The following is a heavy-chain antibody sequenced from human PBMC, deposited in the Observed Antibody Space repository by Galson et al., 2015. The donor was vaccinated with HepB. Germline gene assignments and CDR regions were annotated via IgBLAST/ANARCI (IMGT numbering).Heavy chain of an antibody. V-gene: IGHV3-21*01. J-gene: IGHJ6*02. CDR2: SSSSSIAT. CDR1: GFTFSDYS. CDR3: ARAKQLPKRYYYYYGMDV. Sequence: SLRLSCAASGFTFSDYSINWVRQTPGKGLEWVSFTSSSSSIATYISDSVQGRFSISRDNAKNSLYLRMDSLRTEDTAVYYCARAKQLPKRYYYYYGMDVWGRGTTVTVSS. D-gene: IGHD6-6*01.